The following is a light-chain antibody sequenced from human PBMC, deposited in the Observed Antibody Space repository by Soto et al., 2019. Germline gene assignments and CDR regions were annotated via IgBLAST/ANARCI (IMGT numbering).Light chain of an antibody. CDR3: QQYNNWPPT. CDR2: GAS. CDR1: QSVSGN. V-gene: IGKV3-15*01. Sequence: EIVMTQSPATLSVSPGERATLSCRASQSVSGNLAWYQQKNGPAPRLLVDGASTRATGIPARFSGGGSGTEFTLTVSSLQSEDFAVYYCQQYNNWPPTFGQGTKLEIK. J-gene: IGKJ2*01.